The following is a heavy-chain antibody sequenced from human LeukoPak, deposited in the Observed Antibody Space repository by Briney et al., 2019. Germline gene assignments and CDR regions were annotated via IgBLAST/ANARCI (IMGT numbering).Heavy chain of an antibody. Sequence: PGGSLRLSCAASGFTFSSYSMNWVRQPPGKGLEWIGEINHSGSTNYNPSLKSRVTISVDTSKNQFSLKLSSVTAADTAVYYCARTLSEYSSSSLGYWGQGTLVTVSS. J-gene: IGHJ4*02. V-gene: IGHV4-34*01. CDR1: GFTFSSYS. CDR3: ARTLSEYSSSSLGY. CDR2: INHSGST. D-gene: IGHD6-6*01.